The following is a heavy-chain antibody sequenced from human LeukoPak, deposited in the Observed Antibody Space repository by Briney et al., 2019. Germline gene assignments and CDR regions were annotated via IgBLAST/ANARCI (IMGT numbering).Heavy chain of an antibody. CDR1: GYTFTGYY. Sequence: GASVKVSCKASGYTFTGYYMHWGRQAPGQGLEWMGWINPNSGGTNYAQKFQGRVTMTRDTSISTAYMELSRLRADDTAVYYCARDQHSSGWYYYYGMDVWGQGTTVTVSS. V-gene: IGHV1-2*02. J-gene: IGHJ6*02. CDR3: ARDQHSSGWYYYYGMDV. D-gene: IGHD6-19*01. CDR2: INPNSGGT.